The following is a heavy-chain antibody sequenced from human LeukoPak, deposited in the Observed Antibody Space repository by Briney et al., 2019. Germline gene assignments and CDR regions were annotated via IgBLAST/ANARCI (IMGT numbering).Heavy chain of an antibody. V-gene: IGHV3-23*01. J-gene: IGHJ4*02. CDR3: AKEVSGSYYYDSSGYWNNY. CDR1: GFTFSSYA. CDR2: ISGSGGST. Sequence: GGSLRLSCAASGFTFSSYAMSWVRQAPGKGLEWVSAISGSGGSTYYADSVKGRFTISRDNSKNTLYLQMNSLRAEDTAVYYCAKEVSGSYYYDSSGYWNNYWGQGTLVTVSS. D-gene: IGHD3-22*01.